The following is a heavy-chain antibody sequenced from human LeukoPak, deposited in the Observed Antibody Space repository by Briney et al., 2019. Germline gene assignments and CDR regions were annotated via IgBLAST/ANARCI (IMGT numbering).Heavy chain of an antibody. CDR1: GFTFSSYA. D-gene: IGHD6-19*01. CDR2: IRSKAYGGTT. CDR3: TREKPRSSGGDY. Sequence: QPGGSLRLSCAASGFTFSSYAMHWVRQAPGKGLEWVGFIRSKAYGGTTEYAASVKGRFTISRDDSKSIAYLQMNSLKAEDTAVYYCTREKPRSSGGDYWGQGTLVTVSS. J-gene: IGHJ4*02. V-gene: IGHV3-49*04.